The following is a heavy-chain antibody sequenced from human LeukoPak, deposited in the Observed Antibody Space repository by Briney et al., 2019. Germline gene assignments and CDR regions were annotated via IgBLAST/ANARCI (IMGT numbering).Heavy chain of an antibody. V-gene: IGHV1-2*02. J-gene: IGHJ4*02. CDR3: ARAYSSSSTHFDY. Sequence: ASVKVSCKASGYTFTGHYIHWVRQAPGQGLEWMGGINPNSGGTNYAQTFQGRVTVTRDTSISTAYMELSRLTSDDTAVYYCARAYSSSSTHFDYWGQGTLVTVSS. CDR1: GYTFTGHY. CDR2: INPNSGGT. D-gene: IGHD6-13*01.